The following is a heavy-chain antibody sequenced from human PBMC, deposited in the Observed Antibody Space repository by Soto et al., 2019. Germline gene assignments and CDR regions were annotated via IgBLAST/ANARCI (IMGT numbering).Heavy chain of an antibody. CDR1: GFTFSDYS. Sequence: LRLSCAASGFTFSDYSMNWVRQAPGKGLEWVSYITTSSSPTYYADSVKGRFTISRDNVKNSLYLQMNSLRDEDTAVYYCARDVDTALTGLSDAFDVWGQGTMVTVSS. D-gene: IGHD3-9*01. J-gene: IGHJ3*01. CDR3: ARDVDTALTGLSDAFDV. CDR2: ITTSSSPT. V-gene: IGHV3-48*02.